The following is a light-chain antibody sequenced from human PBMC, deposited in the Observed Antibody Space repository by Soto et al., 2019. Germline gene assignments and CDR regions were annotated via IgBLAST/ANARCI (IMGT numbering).Light chain of an antibody. Sequence: DIQMTQSPSSVSASVGDRVTITCRASQGISSWLAWYQQKPGKAPKLLIYAASSLQSGVPSRFSGSGSGTAFTLSISSHQPEDLATYFCQQYNNYWGLTFGGGTRVEIK. CDR1: QGISSW. J-gene: IGKJ4*01. CDR3: QQYNNYWGLT. V-gene: IGKV1D-16*01. CDR2: AAS.